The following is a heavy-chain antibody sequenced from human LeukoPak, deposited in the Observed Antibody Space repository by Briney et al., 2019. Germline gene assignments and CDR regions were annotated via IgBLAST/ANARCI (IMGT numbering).Heavy chain of an antibody. CDR3: TRGSSGRRDN. J-gene: IGHJ4*02. CDR2: MNPNSGNT. CDR1: GYTFTSCD. Sequence: AASVKVSCKASGYTFTSCDINWVRQATGQGLEWMGWMNPNSGNTGYGQSFQGRITMTGDISIGTAYMELSNLTSEDTAIYYCTRGSSGRRDNWGQGTLVTVSA. V-gene: IGHV1-8*01. D-gene: IGHD6-19*01.